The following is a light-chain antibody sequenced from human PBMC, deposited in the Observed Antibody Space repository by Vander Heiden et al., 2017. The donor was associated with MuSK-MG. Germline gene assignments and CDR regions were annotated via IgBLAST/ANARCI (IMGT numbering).Light chain of an antibody. CDR2: DVN. J-gene: IGLJ2*01. CDR1: SSDVGGYNY. V-gene: IGLV2-14*03. CDR3: SAYTSNTNLL. Sequence: QSALTQPASVSASPGQSITISCTGTSSDVGGYNYVSWYQQHPGNATKLMIYDVNSRPSGVSNRFSGSKSGNTASLTISGLLADDEADYYCSAYTSNTNLLFGGGTKLTVL.